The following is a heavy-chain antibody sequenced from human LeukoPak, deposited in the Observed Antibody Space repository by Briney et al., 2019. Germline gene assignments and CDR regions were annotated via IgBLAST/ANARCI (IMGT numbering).Heavy chain of an antibody. D-gene: IGHD1-26*01. J-gene: IGHJ3*02. CDR2: IYHSGST. CDR1: GGSIRSSNW. V-gene: IGHV4-4*02. Sequence: TLSLTCAVSGGSIRSSNWWSWVRQPPGKGLEWIGEIYHSGSTNYNPSLKSRATISVDKSKNQFSLKLSSVTAADTAVYYCARDKFPLVGATGDDGFDIWGQGTMVTVSS. CDR3: ARDKFPLVGATGDDGFDI.